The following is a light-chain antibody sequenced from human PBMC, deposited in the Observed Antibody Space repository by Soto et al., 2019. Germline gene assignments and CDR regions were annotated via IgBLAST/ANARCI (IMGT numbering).Light chain of an antibody. V-gene: IGKV1-6*01. Sequence: AIQMTQSPSSLSASVGDRVTITCRASQDIRNELGWYQQKPGKAPKLLIYAASRLETGVPSRFSGSGSGTYFTLIISSLQPEDSATYYCLQDYNYPRTFGQGTKVEVK. J-gene: IGKJ1*01. CDR2: AAS. CDR3: LQDYNYPRT. CDR1: QDIRNE.